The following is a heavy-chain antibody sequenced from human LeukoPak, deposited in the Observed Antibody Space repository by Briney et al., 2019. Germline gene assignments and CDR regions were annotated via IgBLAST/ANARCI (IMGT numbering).Heavy chain of an antibody. Sequence: PGGSLRLSCAASGFTFSSYAVSWVRQAPGKGLEWVSAISGSGGSTYYAESVKGRFNISRDNCKNTLYLQMNSLRAEDTAVYYCAKGPVEYSSGWYSGYWGQGTLVTVSS. CDR1: GFTFSSYA. J-gene: IGHJ4*02. V-gene: IGHV3-23*01. CDR3: AKGPVEYSSGWYSGY. CDR2: ISGSGGST. D-gene: IGHD6-19*01.